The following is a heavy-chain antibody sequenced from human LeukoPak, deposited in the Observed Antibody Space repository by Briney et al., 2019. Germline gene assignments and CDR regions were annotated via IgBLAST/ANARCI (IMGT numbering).Heavy chain of an antibody. V-gene: IGHV3-7*01. Sequence: GGSLSLSCAASGFVFSASYMSWVRKAPGKGLEWVATIKPDGSEKYHVDSVSGRFTISRDNTNDSLFLQMNSLRVNDTAVYYCVRGGTYWTVSWGQGTLVNVS. CDR1: GFVFSASY. J-gene: IGHJ5*01. CDR2: IKPDGSEK. CDR3: VRGGTYWTVS.